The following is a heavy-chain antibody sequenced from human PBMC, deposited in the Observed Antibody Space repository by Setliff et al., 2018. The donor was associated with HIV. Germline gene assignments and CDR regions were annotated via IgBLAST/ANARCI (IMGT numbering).Heavy chain of an antibody. Sequence: PSETLSLTCGVSGYSISSGYYWGWIRQPPGKGLEWIGYITYSGSAYYNPSLKSRVTISIDTSNNQISLRLSSVTAADTAMYYCVRDDYGYNGKGFDYWGPGTLVTVSS. J-gene: IGHJ4*02. D-gene: IGHD4-17*01. CDR3: VRDDYGYNGKGFDY. CDR2: ITYSGSA. CDR1: GYSISSGYY. V-gene: IGHV4-38-2*02.